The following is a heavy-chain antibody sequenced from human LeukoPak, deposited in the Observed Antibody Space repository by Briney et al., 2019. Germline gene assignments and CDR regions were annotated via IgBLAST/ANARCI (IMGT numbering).Heavy chain of an antibody. D-gene: IGHD4-23*01. CDR2: LSAYNSNT. V-gene: IGHV1-18*01. CDR3: ARGMSDYGGNSDHDAFDI. Sequence: ASVKLSCKASGYTFTSFGISCVPQAPGHGLEWRGWLSAYNSNTNYAQKLQGRVTMTTDTSTSTAYMELRSLRSDDTAVYYCARGMSDYGGNSDHDAFDIWGQGTMVTVSS. J-gene: IGHJ3*02. CDR1: GYTFTSFG.